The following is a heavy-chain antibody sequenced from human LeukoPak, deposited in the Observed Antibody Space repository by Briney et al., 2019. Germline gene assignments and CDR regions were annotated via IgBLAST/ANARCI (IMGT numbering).Heavy chain of an antibody. CDR2: ISGSGGST. V-gene: IGHV3-23*01. CDR1: GFTFSNYA. CDR3: AKGPKSNSWYYFDY. J-gene: IGHJ4*02. D-gene: IGHD6-13*01. Sequence: GGSLRLSCAASGFTFSNYAMSWVRQAPGKGLEWVSTISGSGGSTYYADSMKGRFTISRDNSKNTLYLQINSLRAEDTAIYYCAKGPKSNSWYYFDYWGQGTLVTVSS.